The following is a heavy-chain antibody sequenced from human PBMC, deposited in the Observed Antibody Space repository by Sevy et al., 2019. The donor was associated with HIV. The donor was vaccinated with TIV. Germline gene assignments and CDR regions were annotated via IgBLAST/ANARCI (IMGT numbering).Heavy chain of an antibody. D-gene: IGHD3-22*01. CDR3: TRGYYYDSSGYSDY. J-gene: IGHJ4*02. CDR1: GFTFGDYA. CDR2: IRSKDYGGAT. Sequence: GGSLRLSCTGSGFTFGDYAMSWFRQAPGMGLEWVGFIRSKDYGGATEYAASVKARFNISRDDSKSIADLQMNSLKTADTAVYYCTRGYYYDSSGYSDYLGQGTLVTVSS. V-gene: IGHV3-49*03.